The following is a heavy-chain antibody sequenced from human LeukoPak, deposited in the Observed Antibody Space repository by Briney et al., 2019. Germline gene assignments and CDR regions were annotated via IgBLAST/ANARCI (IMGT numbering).Heavy chain of an antibody. CDR2: ISYDGSNK. V-gene: IGHV3-30*18. Sequence: GGSLRLSCAASGFTFSSYGMHWVRQAPGKGLEWVAVISYDGSNKYYADSVKGRFTISRDNSKNTLYLQMNSLRAEDTAVYYCAKVSEITMVRGVIITQRHYYYYYGMDVWGKGTTVTVSS. CDR1: GFTFSSYG. D-gene: IGHD3-10*01. CDR3: AKVSEITMVRGVIITQRHYYYYYGMDV. J-gene: IGHJ6*04.